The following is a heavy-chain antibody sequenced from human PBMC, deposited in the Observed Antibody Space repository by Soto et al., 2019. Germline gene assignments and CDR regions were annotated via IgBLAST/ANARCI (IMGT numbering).Heavy chain of an antibody. Sequence: SETLSLTCTVSGGSISSGGYYWSWIRQHPGKGLEWIGYIYYSGGTYYNPSLKSRVTISVDTSKNQFSLKLSSVTAADTAVYYCARAQYSSSSGRDWFDPWGQGTLVTVSS. V-gene: IGHV4-31*03. D-gene: IGHD6-6*01. CDR3: ARAQYSSSSGRDWFDP. CDR2: IYYSGGT. J-gene: IGHJ5*02. CDR1: GGSISSGGYY.